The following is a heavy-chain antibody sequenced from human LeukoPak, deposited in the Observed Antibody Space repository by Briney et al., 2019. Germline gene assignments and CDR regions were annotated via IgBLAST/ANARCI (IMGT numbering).Heavy chain of an antibody. V-gene: IGHV3-73*01. CDR1: GFTFSGSY. J-gene: IGHJ5*02. CDR3: TRDGGTYNWFDP. Sequence: GESLKLFCAASGFTFSGSYIHWVRQSSGKGVEWVVQIDKKDKGYPTATAYAASVKVTFTISKDDSINKVYLHMKSLKAEDTGLYDCTRDGGTYNWFDPWGQGTLVTVSS. CDR2: IDKKDKGYPTAT. D-gene: IGHD1-26*01.